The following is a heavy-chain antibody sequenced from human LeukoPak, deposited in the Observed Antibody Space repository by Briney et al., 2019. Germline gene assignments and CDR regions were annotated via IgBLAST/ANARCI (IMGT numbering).Heavy chain of an antibody. J-gene: IGHJ4*02. CDR3: ARDLLDLGATSMVLYYFDY. V-gene: IGHV3-21*01. Sequence: GGSLRLSCAASGFTFSSYSMNWVRQAPGRGLEWVSSISSSGSFIYYADSVKGRLTTSRDNAKNSLYLQMNSLRAEDTAVYYCARDLLDLGATSMVLYYFDYWGQGTLVTVSS. CDR2: ISSSGSFI. CDR1: GFTFSSYS. D-gene: IGHD5-18*01.